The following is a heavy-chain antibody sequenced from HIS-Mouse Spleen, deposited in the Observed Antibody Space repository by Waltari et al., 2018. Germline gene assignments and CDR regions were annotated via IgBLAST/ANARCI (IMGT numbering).Heavy chain of an antibody. D-gene: IGHD4-4*01. Sequence: QVQLVQSGAEVKKPGASVNVSCKASGYTFPSYDINWVRQAPGQGLEWMGWRNPNSGNTGYAQKFQGRVTMTRNTSISTAYMELSSLRSEDTAVYYCARGHDYSNYFDYWGQGTLVTVSS. V-gene: IGHV1-8*01. CDR3: ARGHDYSNYFDY. CDR1: GYTFPSYD. CDR2: RNPNSGNT. J-gene: IGHJ4*02.